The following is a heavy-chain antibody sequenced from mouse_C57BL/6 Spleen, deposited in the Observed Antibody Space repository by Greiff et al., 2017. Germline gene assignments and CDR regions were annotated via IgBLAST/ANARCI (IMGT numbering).Heavy chain of an antibody. D-gene: IGHD2-3*01. J-gene: IGHJ2*01. CDR2: IYPGSGST. CDR1: GYTFTSYW. CDR3: ARGSPGDGYYNFDY. V-gene: IGHV1-55*01. Sequence: QVQLQQPGAELVKPGASVKMSCKASGYTFTSYWITWVKQRPGQGLEWIGDIYPGSGSTNYNEKFKSKATLTVDTSSSTAYMQLSSLTSEDSAVYYCARGSPGDGYYNFDYWGQGTTLTVSS.